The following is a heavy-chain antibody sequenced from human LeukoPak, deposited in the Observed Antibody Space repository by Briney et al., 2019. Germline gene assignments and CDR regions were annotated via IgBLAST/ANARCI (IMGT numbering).Heavy chain of an antibody. J-gene: IGHJ4*02. Sequence: PGGSLRLSCAASGFTLSTNYMSWVRQAPGKGLEWVSVIYSGGSTYYTASVKGRFTISRDNSKNTLYLQMNSQRAEDTAVYYCATYDIVTGYTGFTSRDWGQGTLVTVSS. V-gene: IGHV3-66*01. CDR3: ATYDIVTGYTGFTSRD. CDR1: GFTLSTNY. CDR2: IYSGGST. D-gene: IGHD3-9*01.